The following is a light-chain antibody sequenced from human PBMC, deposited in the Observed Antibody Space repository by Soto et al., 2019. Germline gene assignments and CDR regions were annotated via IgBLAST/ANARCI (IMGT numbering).Light chain of an antibody. CDR2: DVS. CDR3: SSYTSSSTLV. CDR1: TSDIGEYNY. Sequence: QSALTQSASVSGSPGKSITISCTGTTSDIGEYNYVSWYQQHPGKAPKLVIYDVSNRPSGVSNRFSGSKSGNTASLTISGLQAEDEADYYCSSYTSSSTLVFGGGTKLTVL. V-gene: IGLV2-14*03. J-gene: IGLJ2*01.